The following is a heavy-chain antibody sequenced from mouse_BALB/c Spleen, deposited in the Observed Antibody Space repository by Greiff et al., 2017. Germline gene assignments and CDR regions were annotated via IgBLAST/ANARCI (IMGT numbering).Heavy chain of an antibody. V-gene: IGHV2-9*02. CDR1: GFSLTSYG. CDR2: IWAGGST. D-gene: IGHD2-1*01. J-gene: IGHJ4*01. CDR3: AREGLLWSSYAMDY. Sequence: VQLQQSGPGLVAPSQSLSITCTVSGFSLTSYGVHWVRQPPGKGLEWLGVIWAGGSTNYNSALMSRLSISKDNSKSQVFLKMNSLQTDDTAMYYCAREGLLWSSYAMDYWGQGTSVTVSS.